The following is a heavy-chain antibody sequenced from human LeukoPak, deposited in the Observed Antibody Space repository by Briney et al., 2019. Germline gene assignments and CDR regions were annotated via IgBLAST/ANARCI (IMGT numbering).Heavy chain of an antibody. V-gene: IGHV1-69*13. CDR1: GGTFSSYA. J-gene: IGHJ5*02. CDR2: IIPIFSTA. D-gene: IGHD3-10*01. CDR3: ARGSSYYYGSGSYYRAGWFDP. Sequence: GASVKVSCKASGGTFSSYAISWVRQAPGQGLEWMGGIIPIFSTANYAQKFQGRVTITADESTSTAYMELSSLRSEDTAVYYCARGSSYYYGSGSYYRAGWFDPWGQGTLVTVSS.